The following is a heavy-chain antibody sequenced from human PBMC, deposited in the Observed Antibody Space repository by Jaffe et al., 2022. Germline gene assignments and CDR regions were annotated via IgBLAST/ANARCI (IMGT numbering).Heavy chain of an antibody. CDR3: AHTIVAYDAFDI. CDR2: IYWNDDK. CDR1: GFSLSTSGVG. J-gene: IGHJ3*02. Sequence: QITLKESGPTLVKPTQTLTLTCTFSGFSLSTSGVGVGWIRQPPGKALEWLALIYWNDDKRYSPSLKSRLTITKDTSKNQVVLTMTNMDPVDTATYYCAHTIVAYDAFDIWGQGTMVTVSS. V-gene: IGHV2-5*01. D-gene: IGHD5-12*01.